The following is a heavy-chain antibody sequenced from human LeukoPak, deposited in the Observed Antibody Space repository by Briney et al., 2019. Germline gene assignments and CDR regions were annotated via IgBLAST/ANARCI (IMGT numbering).Heavy chain of an antibody. D-gene: IGHD2-2*01. CDR2: MRPKSGTS. Sequence: GASVTVSFTASVYTFIEYDINWVRQAAGQGLEWIGWMRPKSGTSGFAQKFQGRVTMTRSTSISTAYMEMESLTSEDTAVYYCARGPPESTSSDYWGQGTLVTVSS. J-gene: IGHJ4*02. CDR1: VYTFIEYD. CDR3: ARGPPESTSSDY. V-gene: IGHV1-8*01.